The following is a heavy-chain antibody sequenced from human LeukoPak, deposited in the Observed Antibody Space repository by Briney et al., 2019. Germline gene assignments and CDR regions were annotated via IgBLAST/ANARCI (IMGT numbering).Heavy chain of an antibody. D-gene: IGHD1-26*01. CDR2: IYSSGST. J-gene: IGHJ4*02. CDR1: GGSISSSNSY. Sequence: PSETLSLTRTVSGGSISSSNSYWGWIRQSPGTGLEWIGNIYSSGSTYYNPSLKSRVTISIDTSENQFSLKLSSVTAADTAVYYCARKREGPTTGIDSWGQGTLVTVSS. CDR3: ARKREGPTTGIDS. V-gene: IGHV4-39*07.